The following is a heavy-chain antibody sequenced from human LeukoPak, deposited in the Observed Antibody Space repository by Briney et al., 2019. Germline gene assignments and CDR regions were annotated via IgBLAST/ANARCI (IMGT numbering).Heavy chain of an antibody. V-gene: IGHV1-69*05. D-gene: IGHD3-22*01. CDR3: ARAFENYYDSSGYYYQWFDP. CDR1: GGTFSSYA. J-gene: IGHJ5*02. CDR2: IIPIFGTA. Sequence: SVKVSCKASGGTFSSYAISWVRQAPGQGLEWMGRIIPIFGTANYAQKFQGRVTVTTDESTSTAYMELSSLRSEDTAVYYCARAFENYYDSSGYYYQWFDPWGQGTLVTVSS.